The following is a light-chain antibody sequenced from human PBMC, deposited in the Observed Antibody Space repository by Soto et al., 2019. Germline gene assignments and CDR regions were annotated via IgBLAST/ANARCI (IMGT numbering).Light chain of an antibody. Sequence: DVVLTQSPLSLPVTLGQPASISCRSSQSLVYSDGNTYLNWFQQRPGRSPRRLIYDVSNRDSGVPDICSGSESGTDVTLKITSVEAKDVGVYYCMQGTHWPPLTFGQGTRLEIK. CDR2: DVS. CDR1: QSLVYSDGNTY. CDR3: MQGTHWPPLT. J-gene: IGKJ5*01. V-gene: IGKV2-30*01.